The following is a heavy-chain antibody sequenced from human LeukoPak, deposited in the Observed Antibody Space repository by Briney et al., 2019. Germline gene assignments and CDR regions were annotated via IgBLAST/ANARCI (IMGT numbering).Heavy chain of an antibody. J-gene: IGHJ4*02. Sequence: GGSLRLSCAASGFTFDDYAMHWVRQAPGKGLEWVSLISGDGGSTYYADSVKGRFTISRDNAKNSLYLQMNSLRAEDTAVYYCARDLSYDILTGYYQGNYYFDYWGQGTLVTVSS. CDR1: GFTFDDYA. D-gene: IGHD3-9*01. CDR3: ARDLSYDILTGYYQGNYYFDY. V-gene: IGHV3-43*02. CDR2: ISGDGGST.